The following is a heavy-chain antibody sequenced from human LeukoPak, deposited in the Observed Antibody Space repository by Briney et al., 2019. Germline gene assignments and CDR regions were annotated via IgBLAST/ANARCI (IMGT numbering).Heavy chain of an antibody. CDR3: ARVFIGDYGDYQFDY. Sequence: GGPLRLSCAASGFSFSTYSMNWVRQAPGKGLEWVSYVSFSSTTIYYADSVKGRFTISRDNAKNSLYLQMDSLRAEDTAVYYCARVFIGDYGDYQFDYWGQGTLVTVSS. D-gene: IGHD4-17*01. CDR2: VSFSSTTI. J-gene: IGHJ4*02. CDR1: GFSFSTYS. V-gene: IGHV3-48*01.